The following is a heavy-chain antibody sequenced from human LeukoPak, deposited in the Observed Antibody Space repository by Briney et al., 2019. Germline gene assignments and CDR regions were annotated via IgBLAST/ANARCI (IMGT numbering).Heavy chain of an antibody. V-gene: IGHV3-21*01. Sequence: GGSLRLSCAASGFTFSSYSMNWVRQAPGKGLEWVSSISSSSSYIYYAGSVKGRFTISRDNAKNSLYLQMNSLRAEDTAVYYCARDGGATFDYWGQGTLVTVSS. CDR2: ISSSSSYI. CDR1: GFTFSSYS. D-gene: IGHD1-26*01. CDR3: ARDGGATFDY. J-gene: IGHJ4*02.